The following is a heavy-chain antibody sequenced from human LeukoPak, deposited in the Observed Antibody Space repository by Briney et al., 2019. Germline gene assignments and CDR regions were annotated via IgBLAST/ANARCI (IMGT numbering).Heavy chain of an antibody. CDR3: ARNRVIVGETATKNLAT. V-gene: IGHV1-46*01. Sequence: ASVKVSCKASGYTFTPYFIHWVRQAPGQGLEWMGIINPTGGSTTYAQKFQGRVTVTRDMSTSTVYMELSSLTSEDTAVYYCARNRVIVGETATKNLATWGKETL. CDR2: INPTGGST. D-gene: IGHD2-21*01. J-gene: IGHJ5*02. CDR1: GYTFTPYF.